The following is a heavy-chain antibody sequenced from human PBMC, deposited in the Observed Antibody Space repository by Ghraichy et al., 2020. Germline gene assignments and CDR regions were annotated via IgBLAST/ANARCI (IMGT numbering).Heavy chain of an antibody. Sequence: SCAASGFTFSDHYMDWVRQAPGKGLEWVGRIRNKPNSYTTEYAASVKGRFTISRDDSKNSVFLQMNSLKTEDTAVYYCASTQTRGAFDIWGQGTMVTVSS. D-gene: IGHD1-1*01. V-gene: IGHV3-72*01. CDR1: GFTFSDHY. CDR2: IRNKPNSYTT. CDR3: ASTQTRGAFDI. J-gene: IGHJ3*02.